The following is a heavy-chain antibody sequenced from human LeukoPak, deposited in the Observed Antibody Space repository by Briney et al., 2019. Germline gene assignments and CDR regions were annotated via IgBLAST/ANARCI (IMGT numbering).Heavy chain of an antibody. Sequence: GGSLRLSCAASGFTFSSYAMSWVRQAPGKGLEWVSAISGSGGSTYYADSVKGRFTISRDNAENSLYLQMNSLRVEDTAFYYCARDLAYSRLDYWGQGMLVTVS. J-gene: IGHJ4*02. CDR1: GFTFSSYA. D-gene: IGHD5-18*01. CDR2: ISGSGGST. CDR3: ARDLAYSRLDY. V-gene: IGHV3-23*01.